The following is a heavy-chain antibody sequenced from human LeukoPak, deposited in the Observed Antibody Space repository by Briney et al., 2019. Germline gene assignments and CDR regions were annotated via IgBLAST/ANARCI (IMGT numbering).Heavy chain of an antibody. CDR1: GFTFSLYT. CDR2: ISYDGSDK. D-gene: IGHD3-10*02. CDR3: AELGITMIGGV. Sequence: PGRSLRLSCAASGFTFSLYTMHWVRQAPGKGLEWVAVISYDGSDKYYADSVKGRFTISRDNSKNTLFLQMNSLRAEDTAVYYCAELGITMIGGVWGKGTTVTISS. V-gene: IGHV3-30*04. J-gene: IGHJ6*04.